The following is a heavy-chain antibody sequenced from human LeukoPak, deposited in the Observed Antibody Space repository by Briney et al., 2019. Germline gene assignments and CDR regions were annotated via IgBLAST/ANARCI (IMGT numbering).Heavy chain of an antibody. CDR2: INPSGGST. V-gene: IGHV1-46*01. CDR1: GYTFTSYY. D-gene: IGHD3-10*01. J-gene: IGHJ5*02. CDR3: ARAKVVRGVTYNWFDP. Sequence: ASVKVSCKASGYTFTSYYMHWVRQAPGQGLEWMGIINPSGGSTSYAQKFQGRVTMTRDTSTSTVYMELSSLRSEDTAVYYCARAKVVRGVTYNWFDPWGQGTLVTVSS.